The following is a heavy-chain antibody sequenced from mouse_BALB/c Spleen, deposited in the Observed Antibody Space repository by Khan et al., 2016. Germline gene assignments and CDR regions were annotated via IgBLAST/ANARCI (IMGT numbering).Heavy chain of an antibody. CDR1: GYTFTSYV. J-gene: IGHJ1*01. CDR2: INPYSDGT. Sequence: EVQLQESGPELVKPGASVKMSCKASGYTFTSYVMHWVKQKPGQGLEWIGYINPYSDGTKYNEKFKGKATLTSDKSSSTAYMELSSLTSEDSAVYYCARGDGNYRTHWYFDVWGAGTTVTVSS. CDR3: ARGDGNYRTHWYFDV. D-gene: IGHD2-1*01. V-gene: IGHV1S136*01.